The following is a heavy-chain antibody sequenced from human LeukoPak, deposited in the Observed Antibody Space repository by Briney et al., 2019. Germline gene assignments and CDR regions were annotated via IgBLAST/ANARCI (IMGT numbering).Heavy chain of an antibody. Sequence: SETLSLTCTVSGGSISSGGYYWSWIRQHPGKGLEWIGYIYYSGSTYYNPSLKSRVTISVDTSKNQFSLKLSSVTAADTAVYYCARDPGLGSGYVQDAFDIWGQGTMVTVSS. J-gene: IGHJ3*02. D-gene: IGHD5-12*01. CDR1: GGSISSGGYY. CDR3: ARDPGLGSGYVQDAFDI. V-gene: IGHV4-31*03. CDR2: IYYSGST.